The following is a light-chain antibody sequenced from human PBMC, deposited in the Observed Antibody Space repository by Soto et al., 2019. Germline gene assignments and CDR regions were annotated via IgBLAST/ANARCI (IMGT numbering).Light chain of an antibody. J-gene: IGKJ1*01. CDR3: QQYGSSPRT. Sequence: EIVLTHSPGTLSLSPVERATLSFSSSQSVSSSYLAWYQQKPGQAPRLLIYGASTRATGIPARFSGSGSGTDFTLTISRLEPEDFAVYYCQQYGSSPRTFGQGTKVDNK. CDR1: QSVSSSY. V-gene: IGKV3-20*01. CDR2: GAS.